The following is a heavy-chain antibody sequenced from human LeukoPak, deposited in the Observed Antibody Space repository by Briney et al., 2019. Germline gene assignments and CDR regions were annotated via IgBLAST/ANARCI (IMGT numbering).Heavy chain of an antibody. Sequence: GEPLQISCQGSGYGFTTYWIGWARPVPGKGQEWMGVIYPGDSDTRYSPSFQGQVTISADKSISTAFLQWTSLKASDTAMYYCARPGTTGTIPFDYWGQGTLVTVSS. CDR1: GYGFTTYW. D-gene: IGHD1-1*01. CDR2: IYPGDSDT. J-gene: IGHJ4*02. V-gene: IGHV5-51*01. CDR3: ARPGTTGTIPFDY.